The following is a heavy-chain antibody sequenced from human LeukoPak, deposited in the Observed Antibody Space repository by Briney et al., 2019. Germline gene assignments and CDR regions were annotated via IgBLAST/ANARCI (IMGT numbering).Heavy chain of an antibody. CDR3: AKDPSGSYSGFDY. J-gene: IGHJ4*02. D-gene: IGHD1-26*01. CDR1: GFTFDDYA. Sequence: GRSLRLSCAASGFTFDDYAMHWVRQAPGKGLEWVSGISWNSGSIGYADSVKGRFTISRDNAKNSLYLQMNSLRAEDTALYYCAKDPSGSYSGFDYWGQGTLVTVSS. V-gene: IGHV3-9*01. CDR2: ISWNSGSI.